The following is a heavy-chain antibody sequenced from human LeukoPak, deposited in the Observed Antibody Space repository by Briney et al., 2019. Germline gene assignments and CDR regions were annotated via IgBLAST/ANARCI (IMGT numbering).Heavy chain of an antibody. D-gene: IGHD5-24*01. CDR3: ARDGEMATILGWFDP. V-gene: IGHV4-34*01. CDR2: INHSGST. J-gene: IGHJ5*02. CDR1: GGSFSGYY. Sequence: PSETLSLTCAVYGGSFSGYYWSWIRQPPGKGLEWIGEINHSGSTNYNPSLKSRVTISVDTSKNQFSLKLSSVTAADTAVYYCARDGEMATILGWFDPWGQGTLVTVSS.